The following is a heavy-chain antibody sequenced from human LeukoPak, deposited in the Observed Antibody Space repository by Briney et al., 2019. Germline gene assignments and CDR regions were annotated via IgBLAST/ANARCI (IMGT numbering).Heavy chain of an antibody. Sequence: GGSLRLSCAASGLTVRSNYMSWVRQAPGKGLEGVSVIYSGGSSYYADSVKGRFTFSRDNSKNSLYLQMNSLRAEDTAVYYCARSLIAVAGTIYFDYWGQGTLVTVSS. J-gene: IGHJ4*02. D-gene: IGHD6-19*01. CDR1: GLTVRSNY. CDR2: IYSGGSS. V-gene: IGHV3-66*01. CDR3: ARSLIAVAGTIYFDY.